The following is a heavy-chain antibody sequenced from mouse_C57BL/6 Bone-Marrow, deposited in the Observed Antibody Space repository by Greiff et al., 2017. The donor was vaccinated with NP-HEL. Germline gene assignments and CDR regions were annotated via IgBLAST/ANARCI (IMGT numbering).Heavy chain of an antibody. CDR3: ARSLGRVPYY. V-gene: IGHV1-50*01. Sequence: QVQLQQPGAELVKPGASVKLSCKASGYTFTSYWMQWVKQRPGQGLEWIGEIDPSDSYTNYNQKFKGKATLTVDTSSSTAYMQLSSLTSEDTAVYYCARSLGRVPYYWGQGTTLTVSS. CDR1: GYTFTSYW. D-gene: IGHD4-1*01. CDR2: IDPSDSYT. J-gene: IGHJ2*01.